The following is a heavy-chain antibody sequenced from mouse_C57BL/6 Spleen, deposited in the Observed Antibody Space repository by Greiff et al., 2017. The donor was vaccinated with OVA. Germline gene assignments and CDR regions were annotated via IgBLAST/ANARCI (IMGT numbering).Heavy chain of an antibody. V-gene: IGHV1-4*01. Sequence: QVQLKESGAELARPGASVKMSCKASGYTFTSYTMHWVKQRPGQGLEWIGYINPSSGYTKYNQKFKDKATLTADKSSSTAYMQLSSLTSEDSAVYYCARDDYAPYAMDYWGQGTSVTVSS. J-gene: IGHJ4*01. CDR2: INPSSGYT. CDR1: GYTFTSYT. D-gene: IGHD2-4*01. CDR3: ARDDYAPYAMDY.